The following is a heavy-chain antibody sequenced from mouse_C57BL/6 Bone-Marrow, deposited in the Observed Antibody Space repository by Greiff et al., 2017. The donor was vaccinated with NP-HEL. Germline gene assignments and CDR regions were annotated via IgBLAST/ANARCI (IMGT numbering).Heavy chain of an antibody. CDR2: IYPGSGNT. CDR1: GYTFTDYY. CDR3: ARGGIYYGPGGAMDY. V-gene: IGHV1-76*01. D-gene: IGHD2-1*01. J-gene: IGHJ4*01. Sequence: QVQLQQSGAELVRPGASVQLSCKASGYTFTDYYINWVKQRPGQGLEWIARIYPGSGNTYYNEKFKGKATLTAEKSSSTAYMQLSSLTSEDSAVYFCARGGIYYGPGGAMDYWGQGTSVTVSS.